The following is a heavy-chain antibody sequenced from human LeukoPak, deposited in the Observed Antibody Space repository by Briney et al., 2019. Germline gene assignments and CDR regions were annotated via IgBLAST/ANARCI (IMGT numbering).Heavy chain of an antibody. CDR2: TWHDGSNK. D-gene: IGHD3-10*01. J-gene: IGHJ3*02. V-gene: IGHV3-33*01. CDR1: GFTFSTYG. Sequence: GGSLRLSCTASGFTFSTYGMHWVRQAPGKGLEWVVVTWHDGSNKYYADSVKGRFTISRDNAKNTLYLQMNSLRAEDTAVYYCARGSAGALDIWGQGTMVTVSS. CDR3: ARGSAGALDI.